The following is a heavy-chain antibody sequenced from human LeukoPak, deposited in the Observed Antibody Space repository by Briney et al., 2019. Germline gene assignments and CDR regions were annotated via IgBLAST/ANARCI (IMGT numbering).Heavy chain of an antibody. CDR3: ARARRDGTTVTTWGAPEYYYYYMDV. CDR1: GYTFTSYS. J-gene: IGHJ6*03. Sequence: EASVKVSCKASGYTFTSYSMNWVRQAPGQGPEWMGIINPSGGSTSYAQKFQGRVTMTRDMSTSTVYMELSSLRSEDTAVYYCARARRDGTTVTTWGAPEYYYYYMDVWGKGTTVTVSS. V-gene: IGHV1-46*01. D-gene: IGHD4-17*01. CDR2: INPSGGST.